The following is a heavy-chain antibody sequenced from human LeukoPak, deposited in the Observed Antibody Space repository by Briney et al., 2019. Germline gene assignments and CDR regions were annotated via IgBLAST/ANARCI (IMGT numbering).Heavy chain of an antibody. CDR2: IIGSGGST. J-gene: IGHJ4*02. V-gene: IGHV3-23*01. Sequence: GGSLRLSCAASGFTFSSYAMSWVRQAPGKGLEWVSAIIGSGGSTYYADSVKGRFTISRDNSKNTLYLQMNSLRAEDTAVYYCANLGGLLWFGELLHFDYWGQGTLVTVSS. CDR1: GFTFSSYA. CDR3: ANLGGLLWFGELLHFDY. D-gene: IGHD3-10*01.